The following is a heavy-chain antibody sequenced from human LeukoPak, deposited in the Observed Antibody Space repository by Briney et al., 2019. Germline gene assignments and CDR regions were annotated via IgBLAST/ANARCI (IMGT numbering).Heavy chain of an antibody. CDR3: ARRYCSGGSCYSDGYYGMDV. J-gene: IGHJ6*02. D-gene: IGHD2-15*01. CDR1: GYTFTSYA. Sequence: GASVKVSCKASGYTFTSYAIHWVRQAPGQRLEWMGWISAGNGNTKYSQNFQGRVTFISNTSATTAFMELSSLRSEDAAVYYCARRYCSGGSCYSDGYYGMDVWGQGTTVTVSS. CDR2: ISAGNGNT. V-gene: IGHV1-3*01.